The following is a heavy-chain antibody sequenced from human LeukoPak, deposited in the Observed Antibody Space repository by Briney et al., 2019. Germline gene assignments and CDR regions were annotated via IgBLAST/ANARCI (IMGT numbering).Heavy chain of an antibody. Sequence: PSETLSLNCTVSAGSISSYYWSWIPQPAGHGLEWIGRIYTSGSTNYNHSLKSRVTISVDTSTNQFSLKLSSVTAADTAVYYCARGVGDARDFHFVSWGQGTLVTVSS. CDR1: AGSISSYY. V-gene: IGHV4-4*07. D-gene: IGHD2-21*02. CDR2: IYTSGST. J-gene: IGHJ4*02. CDR3: ARGVGDARDFHFVS.